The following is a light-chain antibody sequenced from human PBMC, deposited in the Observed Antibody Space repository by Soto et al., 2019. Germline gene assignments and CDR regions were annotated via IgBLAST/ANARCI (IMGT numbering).Light chain of an antibody. Sequence: EIVLTQSPGTLSLSPGERATLSCRASQSVSSNYLAWYQQKPGQAPRPLIYGASSRATGIPDRFSGSGAGTDFTLTIGRLESEDFAVYYCQQYGSSPWTFGQGTRWIS. CDR2: GAS. CDR1: QSVSSNY. V-gene: IGKV3-20*01. CDR3: QQYGSSPWT. J-gene: IGKJ1*01.